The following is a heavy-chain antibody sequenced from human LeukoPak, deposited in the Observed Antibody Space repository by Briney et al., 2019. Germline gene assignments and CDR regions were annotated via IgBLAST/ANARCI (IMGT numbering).Heavy chain of an antibody. Sequence: ASVKVSCKASGFTFTSYGFSWVRQAPGQGLEWMGWISANNGNTIYAQKLQGRVTMTTDTSSTTAYMELRSLRSDDTAVYYCARDLGSSGWYGYFDYWGQGTLVTVSS. CDR3: ARDLGSSGWYGYFDY. V-gene: IGHV1-18*01. CDR1: GFTFTSYG. CDR2: ISANNGNT. D-gene: IGHD6-19*01. J-gene: IGHJ4*02.